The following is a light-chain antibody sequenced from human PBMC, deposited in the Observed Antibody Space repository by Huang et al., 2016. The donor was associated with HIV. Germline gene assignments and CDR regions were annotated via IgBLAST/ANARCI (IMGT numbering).Light chain of an antibody. V-gene: IGKV4-1*01. Sequence: DIVMAQSPGSLAVSLGERATLTCRSSQSVFSTSTNKDYLAWFQQKPGQPPKLLLFWSSTRDVGGPDRFSGSVSATHFTLTIGNLEADDAAICYCQQYYASPQTFGQGTRV. CDR3: QQYYASPQT. CDR1: QSVFSTSTNKDY. CDR2: WSS. J-gene: IGKJ1*01.